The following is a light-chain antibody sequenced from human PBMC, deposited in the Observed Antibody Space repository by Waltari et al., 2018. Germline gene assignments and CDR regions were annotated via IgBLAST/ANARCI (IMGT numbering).Light chain of an antibody. CDR1: KLGDKY. CDR3: QAWDTSTYHVV. J-gene: IGLJ2*01. V-gene: IGLV3-1*01. Sequence: SYELTQPPSVSVSPGQTASITCSGNKLGDKYACWYQQKPGQSPVVVLYQDTKRPSGVPERFSCSNSGNTATLTISGTQAMDEADYYCQAWDTSTYHVVFGGGTKLTVL. CDR2: QDT.